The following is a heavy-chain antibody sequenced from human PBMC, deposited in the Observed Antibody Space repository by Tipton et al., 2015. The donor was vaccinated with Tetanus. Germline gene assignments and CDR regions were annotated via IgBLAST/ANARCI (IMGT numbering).Heavy chain of an antibody. Sequence: LRLSCAASGFTFSTYSMNWIRQSPGKGLEWLAYISPSGRSNSNYSLKSRITITQDKSKNQFSLKLTSVTAADTAVYYCARANYEFPKKGPFDFWGQGLLVLVSS. CDR2: ISPSGRS. V-gene: IGHV4-59*01. J-gene: IGHJ4*02. CDR1: GFTFSTYS. CDR3: ARANYEFPKKGPFDF. D-gene: IGHD3-3*01.